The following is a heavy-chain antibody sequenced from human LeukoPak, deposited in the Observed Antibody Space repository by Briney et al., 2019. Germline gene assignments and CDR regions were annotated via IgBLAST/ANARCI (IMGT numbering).Heavy chain of an antibody. CDR1: GFTFSSYA. Sequence: GGSLRLSCAASGFTFSSYAMSWVRQTPGKGLEWVSAISGSGGSTYYADSVKGRFTISRDNSKNTLYLQMNSLRAEDTAVYYCAKDKYPSPATFDYWGQGTLVTVSS. CDR2: ISGSGGST. V-gene: IGHV3-23*01. D-gene: IGHD2/OR15-2a*01. CDR3: AKDKYPSPATFDY. J-gene: IGHJ4*02.